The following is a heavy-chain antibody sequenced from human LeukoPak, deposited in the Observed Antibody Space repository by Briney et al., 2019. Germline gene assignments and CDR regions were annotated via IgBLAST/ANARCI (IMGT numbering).Heavy chain of an antibody. CDR2: ISYDGSNK. CDR3: ARAADSSGYYDY. V-gene: IGHV3-30*07. Sequence: AVISYDGSNKYYADSVKGRFTISRDNSKNTLYLQMNSLRAEDTAVYYCARAADSSGYYDYWGQETLVTVSS. J-gene: IGHJ4*02. D-gene: IGHD3-22*01.